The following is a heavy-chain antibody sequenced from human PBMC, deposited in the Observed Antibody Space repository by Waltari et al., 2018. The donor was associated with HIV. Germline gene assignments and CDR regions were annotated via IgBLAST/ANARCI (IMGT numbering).Heavy chain of an antibody. J-gene: IGHJ6*02. CDR1: GGSFSGYY. CDR2: INHSGST. CDR3: ASRNSYYDFWSGYPRAHEAYGMDV. V-gene: IGHV4-34*01. Sequence: QVQLQQWGAGLLTPSETLSLTCAVYGGSFSGYYWSWIRQPPGKGLEWLGEINHSGSTNYNPSLKSRVTISVDTSKNQFSLKLSSVTAADTAVYYCASRNSYYDFWSGYPRAHEAYGMDVWGQGTTVTVSS. D-gene: IGHD3-3*01.